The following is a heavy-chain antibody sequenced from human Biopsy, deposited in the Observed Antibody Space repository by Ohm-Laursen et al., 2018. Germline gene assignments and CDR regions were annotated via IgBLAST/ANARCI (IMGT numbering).Heavy chain of an antibody. CDR2: ISPYNDKT. V-gene: IGHV1-18*01. D-gene: IGHD2/OR15-2a*01. Sequence: GASVKVSCKASGGTLISHDISWVRQAPGQGLEWMGWISPYNDKTSYPPKLQDRVTMTADTSTNTAHMELRSLRSDDTAVYYCARVFCTSTTCYGLLDNWGQGTVVTVSS. CDR1: GGTLISHD. J-gene: IGHJ4*02. CDR3: ARVFCTSTTCYGLLDN.